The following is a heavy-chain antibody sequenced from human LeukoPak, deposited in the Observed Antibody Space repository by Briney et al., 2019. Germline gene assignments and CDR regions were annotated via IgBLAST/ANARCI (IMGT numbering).Heavy chain of an antibody. J-gene: IGHJ4*02. V-gene: IGHV4-34*01. CDR2: INHSGST. D-gene: IGHD5-12*01. CDR1: GGSFSGYY. Sequence: SETLSLTCAVYGGSFSGYYWSWIRQPPGKGLEWIGEINHSGSTNYNPSLKSRVTISVDTSKNQFSLKLSSVTAADTAVYYCAREIVATQRPFDYWGQGTLVTVSS. CDR3: AREIVATQRPFDY.